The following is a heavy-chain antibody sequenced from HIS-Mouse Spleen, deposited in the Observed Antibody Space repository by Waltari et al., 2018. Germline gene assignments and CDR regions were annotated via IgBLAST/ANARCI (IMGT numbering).Heavy chain of an antibody. V-gene: IGHV2-70*15. CDR1: GFSLSTSGMC. Sequence: QVTLRESGPALVKPTKTLTLTCTFSGFSLSTSGMCVSWIRQPPGKALEWLARIDWDDDKYYSTSLKTRLTISRDTSKNQVVLTMTNMDPLDTATYYCARIAEGYTSGWYAFDYWGQGTLVTVSS. D-gene: IGHD6-19*01. CDR2: IDWDDDK. J-gene: IGHJ4*02. CDR3: ARIAEGYTSGWYAFDY.